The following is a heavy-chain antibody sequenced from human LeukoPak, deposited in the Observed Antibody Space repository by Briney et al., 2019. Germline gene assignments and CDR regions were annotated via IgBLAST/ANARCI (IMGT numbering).Heavy chain of an antibody. CDR1: GFSLSTDGVG. Sequence: ESGPTLVKPTQTVTLTCTFSGFSLSTDGVGVGWIRQHPGKALDWLPLIYWDDDKRYSPSLKSRLTIAKDTSKNQVVLTMTNMDPVDTATYYCAHRGRTSSGYYYDYWGQGTLVTVSS. CDR3: AHRGRTSSGYYYDY. V-gene: IGHV2-5*02. D-gene: IGHD3-22*01. CDR2: IYWDDDK. J-gene: IGHJ4*02.